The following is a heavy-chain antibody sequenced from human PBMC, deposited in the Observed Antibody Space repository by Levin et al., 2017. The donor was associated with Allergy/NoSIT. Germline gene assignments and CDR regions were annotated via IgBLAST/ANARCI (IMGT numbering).Heavy chain of an antibody. CDR3: GRGANWGNAVDI. CDR1: GFTFSSYW. J-gene: IGHJ3*02. CDR2: IYGDGSAT. Sequence: RAGGSLRLSCAASGFTFSSYWMLWVRQAPGKGPVWVSRIYGDGSATAYADSVKGRFTISRDNAKNTLYLQMNSLRAEDTAVYYCGRGANWGNAVDIWGQGTVVTVSS. D-gene: IGHD7-27*01. V-gene: IGHV3-74*01.